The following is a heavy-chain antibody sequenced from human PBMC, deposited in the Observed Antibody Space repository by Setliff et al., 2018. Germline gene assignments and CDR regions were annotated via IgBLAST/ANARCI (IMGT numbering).Heavy chain of an antibody. V-gene: IGHV4-34*01. CDR1: GGSFSGYS. Sequence: SETLSLTCAVYGGSFSGYSWTWIRQPPGKGLEWVGDINHSGSTNYSPSLKSRVTISVDTSKSQFSLKLSSVTAADTAVYYCARGSRIAGRAIDFWGQGTLVTVSS. CDR3: ARGSRIAGRAIDF. CDR2: INHSGST. J-gene: IGHJ4*02. D-gene: IGHD6-6*01.